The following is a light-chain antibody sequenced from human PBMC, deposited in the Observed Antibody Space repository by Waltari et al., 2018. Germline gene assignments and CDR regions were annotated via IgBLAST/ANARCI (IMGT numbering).Light chain of an antibody. J-gene: IGKJ2*01. CDR1: QSVLYSSNNKNY. CDR2: WAS. Sequence: DIVMTQSPDSLAVSLGERATINCQSSQSVLYSSNNKNYLAWYQQKPGQPPKSLIYWASTRESGVPDRFSGSGSGTDFTLTISSLQAEDVAVYYCQQCYLTPYTFGQGTNLEIK. CDR3: QQCYLTPYT. V-gene: IGKV4-1*01.